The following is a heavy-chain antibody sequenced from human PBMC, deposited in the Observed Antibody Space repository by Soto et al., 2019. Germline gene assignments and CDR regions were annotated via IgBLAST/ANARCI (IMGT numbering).Heavy chain of an antibody. V-gene: IGHV1-69*12. CDR3: ARDTYCISTSCYSDAFDI. CDR2: IIPIFGTA. Sequence: QVQLVQSGAEVKKPGSSVKVSCKASGGTFSSYAISWVRQAPGQGLEWMGGIIPIFGTANYAQKFQGRVTITADESTSTAYMELSSLRSEDTAVYYCARDTYCISTSCYSDAFDIWGQGTMVTVSS. CDR1: GGTFSSYA. J-gene: IGHJ3*02. D-gene: IGHD2-2*02.